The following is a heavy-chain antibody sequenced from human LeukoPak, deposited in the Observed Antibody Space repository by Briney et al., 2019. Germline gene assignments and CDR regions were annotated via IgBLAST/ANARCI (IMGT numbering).Heavy chain of an antibody. J-gene: IGHJ4*02. CDR1: GITFSNYW. Sequence: PGGSLRLSCAASGITFSNYWMHWVRQAPGKGPVWVSRIKSDGSSTRFADSVQGRFTISRDNGKNTLYLQMNSLRAEDTAVYYCARGGDSSNWYPGYFDYWGQGALVTVSS. CDR3: ARGGDSSNWYPGYFDY. D-gene: IGHD6-13*01. V-gene: IGHV3-74*01. CDR2: IKSDGSST.